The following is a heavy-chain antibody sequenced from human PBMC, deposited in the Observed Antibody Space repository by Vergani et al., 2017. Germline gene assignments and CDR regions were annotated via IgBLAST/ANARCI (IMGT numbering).Heavy chain of an antibody. CDR1: GFTFSSYA. V-gene: IGHV3-20*04. Sequence: EVQLLESGGGLVQPGGSLRLSCAASGFTFSSYAMSWVRQAPGKGLEWVSGINWNGGSTGYADSVKGRFTISRDNAKNSLYLQMNSLRAEDTALYYCARGDTAMVRVPYYFDYWGQGTLVTVSS. J-gene: IGHJ4*02. CDR3: ARGDTAMVRVPYYFDY. CDR2: INWNGGST. D-gene: IGHD5-18*01.